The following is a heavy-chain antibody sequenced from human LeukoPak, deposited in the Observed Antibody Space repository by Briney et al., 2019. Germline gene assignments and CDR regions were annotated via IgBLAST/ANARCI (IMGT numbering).Heavy chain of an antibody. CDR3: ARDTESITIFGVAQYYYYYGMDV. D-gene: IGHD3-3*01. Sequence: PGGSLRLSCAASGFTFSSYAMHWVRQAPGKGLGWVAVISYDGSNKYYADSVKGRFTISRDNSKNTLYLQMNSLRAEDTAVYYCARDTESITIFGVAQYYYYYGMDVWGQGTTVTVSS. V-gene: IGHV3-30-3*01. J-gene: IGHJ6*02. CDR2: ISYDGSNK. CDR1: GFTFSSYA.